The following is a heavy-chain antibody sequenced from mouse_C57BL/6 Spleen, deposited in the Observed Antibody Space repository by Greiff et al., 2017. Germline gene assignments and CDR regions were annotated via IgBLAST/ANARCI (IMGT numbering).Heavy chain of an antibody. CDR3: ARYIDGSSHWYFDF. J-gene: IGHJ1*03. V-gene: IGHV7-3*01. CDR1: GFTFTDYY. Sequence: EVKLVESGGGLVQPGGSLSLSCAASGFTFTDYYMSWVRQPPGTALEWLGFIRNKANGYTTEYRASVKGRFNIPRANSQSILYLQMNALIAEDSATLYCARYIDGSSHWYFDFWGTGTTVTVSS. D-gene: IGHD1-1*01. CDR2: IRNKANGYTT.